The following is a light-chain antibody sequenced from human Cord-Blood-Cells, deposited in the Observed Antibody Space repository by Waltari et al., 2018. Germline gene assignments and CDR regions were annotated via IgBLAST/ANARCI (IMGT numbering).Light chain of an antibody. J-gene: IGKJ2*03. CDR2: AAS. V-gene: IGKV1-39*01. Sequence: DIQMTQSPSSLSASVGDRVTITCRASQSSSSYLNWYQQKPGKAPKLLIYAASSLQSGVPSRFSGSGSGTDFTLTISSLQPEDFATYYGQQSYSTPRSFGQGTKLEIK. CDR1: QSSSSY. CDR3: QQSYSTPRS.